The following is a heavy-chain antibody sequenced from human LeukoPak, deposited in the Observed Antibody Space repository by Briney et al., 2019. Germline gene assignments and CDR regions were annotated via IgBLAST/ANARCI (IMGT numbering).Heavy chain of an antibody. CDR1: GFTFSSYG. Sequence: GSLRLSCAASGFTFSSYGMHWVRQAPGKGLEWVAVISYDGSNKYYADSVKGRFTISRDNSKNTLYLQMNSLRAEDTAVYYCAKGLGLYSSSWYADYWGQGTLVTVSS. V-gene: IGHV3-30*18. J-gene: IGHJ4*02. CDR3: AKGLGLYSSSWYADY. D-gene: IGHD6-13*01. CDR2: ISYDGSNK.